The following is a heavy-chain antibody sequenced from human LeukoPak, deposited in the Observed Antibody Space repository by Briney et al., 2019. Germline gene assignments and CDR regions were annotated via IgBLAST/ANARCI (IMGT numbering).Heavy chain of an antibody. CDR3: ARGYYDSSGYGPNFDY. J-gene: IGHJ4*02. Sequence: SETLSLTCTVSGGSISSYYWSWIRQPPGKGLEWIGYIYYSGSTNYNPSLKSRVTISVDTSKNQFSLKLSSVTAADTAVYHCARGYYDSSGYGPNFDYWGQGTLVTVSS. CDR2: IYYSGST. CDR1: GGSISSYY. D-gene: IGHD3-22*01. V-gene: IGHV4-59*01.